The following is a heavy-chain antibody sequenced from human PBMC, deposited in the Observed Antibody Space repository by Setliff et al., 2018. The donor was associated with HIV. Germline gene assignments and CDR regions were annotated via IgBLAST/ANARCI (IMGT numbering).Heavy chain of an antibody. V-gene: IGHV3-48*03. J-gene: IGHJ4*02. CDR3: ARDAYYYDSSGYSYFDY. CDR1: GFTFSTYA. Sequence: GGSLRLSCAASGFTFSTYAMTWVRQAPGKGLEWVSYISSSGSTIYYADSVKGRFTISRDNAKNSLYLQMNSLRAEDTAVYYCARDAYYYDSSGYSYFDYWGQGTLVTVSS. CDR2: ISSSGSTI. D-gene: IGHD3-22*01.